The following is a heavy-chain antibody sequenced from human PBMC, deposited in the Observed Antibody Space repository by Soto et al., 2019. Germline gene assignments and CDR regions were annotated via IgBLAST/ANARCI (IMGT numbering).Heavy chain of an antibody. CDR1: GYTFTSYG. Sequence: AASVKVSCKASGYTFTSYGISWVRQAPGQGLEWMGWISAYNGNTNYAQKLQGRVTMTTDTSTSTAYMELRSLRSDDTAVYYCARESSSSWFGGYYYYYYGMDVWGQGTTVTVSS. CDR2: ISAYNGNT. V-gene: IGHV1-18*01. CDR3: ARESSSSWFGGYYYYYYGMDV. J-gene: IGHJ6*02. D-gene: IGHD6-13*01.